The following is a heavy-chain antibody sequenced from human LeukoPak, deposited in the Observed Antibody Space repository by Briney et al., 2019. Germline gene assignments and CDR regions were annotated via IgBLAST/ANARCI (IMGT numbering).Heavy chain of an antibody. V-gene: IGHV4-4*07. J-gene: IGHJ6*03. CDR3: ARVDQQWLVPSTYYYYMDV. Sequence: PSETLSLTCTVSGGSISSYYWSWIRQPAGKGLEWIGRIYTSGSTNYNPSLKSRVTISVDTSKNQFSLKLSSVTAADTAVYYCARVDQQWLVPSTYYYYMDVWGKGTTVTVSS. D-gene: IGHD6-19*01. CDR1: GGSISSYY. CDR2: IYTSGST.